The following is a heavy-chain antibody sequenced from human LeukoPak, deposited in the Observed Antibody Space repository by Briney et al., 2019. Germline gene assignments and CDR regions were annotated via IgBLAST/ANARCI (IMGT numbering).Heavy chain of an antibody. CDR1: GFSISSGYY. CDR2: IYYSGST. J-gene: IGHJ4*02. Sequence: SETLSLTCTVSGFSISSGYYWGWIRQPPGKGLQWIGSIYYSGSTYSNPSLKSRVTISVDTSNNQFSLKLSSVTAADTAVYYCARDVGHSNSGSYYNGEFDYWGQGTLVTVSS. D-gene: IGHD3-10*01. CDR3: ARDVGHSNSGSYYNGEFDY. V-gene: IGHV4-38-2*02.